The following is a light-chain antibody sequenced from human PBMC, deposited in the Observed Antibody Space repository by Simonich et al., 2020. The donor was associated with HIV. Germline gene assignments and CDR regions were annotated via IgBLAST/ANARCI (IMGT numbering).Light chain of an antibody. CDR1: QSLLHSNGYNY. CDR3: MQALQTPIT. J-gene: IGKJ5*01. Sequence: DVVMTQSPLSLPVTLGQPASISCRSSQSLLHSNGYNYLDWYLQKPGQSPQHLIYLGSNRASGVPDRFSGSGSGTDFTLKISRVEAEDVGVYYCMQALQTPITFGQGTRLEIK. CDR2: LGS. V-gene: IGKV2-28*01.